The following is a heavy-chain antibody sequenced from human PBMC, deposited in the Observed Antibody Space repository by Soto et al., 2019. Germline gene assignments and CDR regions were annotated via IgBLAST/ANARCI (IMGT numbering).Heavy chain of an antibody. CDR1: GYTFTSYG. Sequence: QVQLVQSGAEVKKPGASVKVSCKASGYTFTSYGISWVRQAPGQGLEWMGWISAYNGNTNYAQKLQGRVTMTTDTSTSTAYMELRSLRSDDTAVYYCARAYKYYYDSSGYSAPEFDYWGQGTLVTVSS. D-gene: IGHD3-22*01. V-gene: IGHV1-18*01. J-gene: IGHJ4*02. CDR3: ARAYKYYYDSSGYSAPEFDY. CDR2: ISAYNGNT.